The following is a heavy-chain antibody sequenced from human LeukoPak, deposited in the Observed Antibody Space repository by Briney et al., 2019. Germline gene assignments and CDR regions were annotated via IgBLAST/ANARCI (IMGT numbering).Heavy chain of an antibody. CDR2: INYTGRT. D-gene: IGHD6-19*01. CDR1: GGSFTEYH. CDR3: ARFRQWLGYFDY. J-gene: IGHJ4*02. Sequence: SETLSLTCAVYGGSFTEYHWSWIRQPPGKSLEWIGEINYTGRTHYNPSLTSRVTISIDMSERQFSLRLTSVTAADTAVYYCARFRQWLGYFDYWGQGTLVIVSS. V-gene: IGHV4-34*01.